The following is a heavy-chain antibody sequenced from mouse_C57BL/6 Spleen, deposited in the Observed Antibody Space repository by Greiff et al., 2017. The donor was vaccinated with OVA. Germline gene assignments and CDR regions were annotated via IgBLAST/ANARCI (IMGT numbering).Heavy chain of an antibody. D-gene: IGHD1-1*01. CDR2: INPSNGGT. CDR3: AKDYYGSSYWYFDV. J-gene: IGHJ1*03. V-gene: IGHV1-53*01. CDR1: GYTFTSYW. Sequence: VQLQQPGTELVKPGASVKLSCKASGYTFTSYWMHWVKQRPGQGLEWIGNINPSNGGTNYNENFKSKATLTVDKSSSTAYMQLSSLTSEDSAVYYCAKDYYGSSYWYFDVWGTGTTVTVSS.